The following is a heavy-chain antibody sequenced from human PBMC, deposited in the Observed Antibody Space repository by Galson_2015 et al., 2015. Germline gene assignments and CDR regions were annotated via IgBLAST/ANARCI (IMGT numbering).Heavy chain of an antibody. J-gene: IGHJ4*02. Sequence: SLRLSCAVSGFSVSKNYMSWVRQAPGKGLEWVSTINCDGTTIYADSVTGRFKISRDDSRNTVFLQMNSLRGEDTAVYYCASPVISVSGAISDYWGQGTLVIVSS. D-gene: IGHD6-19*01. V-gene: IGHV3-53*01. CDR3: ASPVISVSGAISDY. CDR1: GFSVSKNY. CDR2: INCDGTT.